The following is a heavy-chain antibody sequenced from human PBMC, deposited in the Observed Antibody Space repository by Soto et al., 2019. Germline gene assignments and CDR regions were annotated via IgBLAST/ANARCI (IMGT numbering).Heavy chain of an antibody. CDR2: IIPLFGAG. CDR3: ARGAPEGYTYGYGAMQF. J-gene: IGHJ3*01. CDR1: GGTFNTIA. V-gene: IGHV1-69*01. Sequence: QVQLEQSGAEIKKPGSSVKVSCKISGGTFNTIALSWVRQAPGQGLEWMGGIIPLFGAGNYAEKFRDRVTITADESSSTMTMELTSLRSEDTYVYYCARGAPEGYTYGYGAMQFWGQGTMVIVSS. D-gene: IGHD5-18*01.